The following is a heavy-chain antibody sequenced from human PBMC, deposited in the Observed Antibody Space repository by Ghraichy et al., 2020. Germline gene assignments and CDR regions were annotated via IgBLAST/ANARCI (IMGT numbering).Heavy chain of an antibody. CDR2: INHSGST. CDR3: ARGGYSYGYYYYYGMDV. J-gene: IGHJ6*02. Sequence: SETLSLTCAVYGGSFSGYYWSWIRQPPGKGLEWIGEINHSGSTNYNPSLKSRVTISVDTSKNQFSLKLSSVTAADTAVYYCARGGYSYGYYYYYGMDVWGQGTTVTVSS. D-gene: IGHD5-18*01. CDR1: GGSFSGYY. V-gene: IGHV4-34*01.